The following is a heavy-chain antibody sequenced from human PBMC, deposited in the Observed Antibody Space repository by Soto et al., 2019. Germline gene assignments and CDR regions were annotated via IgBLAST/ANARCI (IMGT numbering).Heavy chain of an antibody. D-gene: IGHD2-15*01. CDR1: GFTFSRYG. CDR3: ASSGSRGSWGSFDF. CDR2: ISYDGRDK. Sequence: QVQLVESGGGVVQPGRSLRLSCAASGFTFSRYGMHWVRQAPGKGLEWVAVISYDGRDKFYADSVKGRFTISRDTSKNTLYLQMNTLRPEDTAVYYCASSGSRGSWGSFDFWGQGTLVTVA. J-gene: IGHJ4*02. V-gene: IGHV3-30*03.